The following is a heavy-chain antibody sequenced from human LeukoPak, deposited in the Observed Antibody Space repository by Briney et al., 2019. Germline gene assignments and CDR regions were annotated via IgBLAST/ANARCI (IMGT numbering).Heavy chain of an antibody. CDR2: ISYDGSNK. Sequence: GGSLRLSCAASGFTFSSYAMHWVRQAPGKGLEWVAVISYDGSNKYYADSVKGRFTISRDNAKNSLYLQMNSLRAEDTAVYYCARGNYLVGGQGTLVTVSS. D-gene: IGHD4-11*01. CDR3: ARGNYLV. J-gene: IGHJ4*02. V-gene: IGHV3-30-3*01. CDR1: GFTFSSYA.